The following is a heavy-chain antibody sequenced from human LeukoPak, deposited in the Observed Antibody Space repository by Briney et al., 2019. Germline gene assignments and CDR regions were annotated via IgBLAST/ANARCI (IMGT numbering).Heavy chain of an antibody. D-gene: IGHD5-18*01. Sequence: ASVTVSCTASGGTFSSYAISWVRQAPGQGLEWMGGIIPIFGTANYAQKFQGRVTITADESTSTAYMELSSLRSEDTAVYYCASWAMDDVEDYYYYGMDVWGQGTTVTVSS. CDR2: IIPIFGTA. CDR1: GGTFSSYA. CDR3: ASWAMDDVEDYYYYGMDV. V-gene: IGHV1-69*13. J-gene: IGHJ6*02.